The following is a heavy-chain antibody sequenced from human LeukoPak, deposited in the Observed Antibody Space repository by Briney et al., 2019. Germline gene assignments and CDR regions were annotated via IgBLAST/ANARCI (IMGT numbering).Heavy chain of an antibody. D-gene: IGHD6-13*01. J-gene: IGHJ4*02. V-gene: IGHV3-30*01. Sequence: PGRSLRLSWAASGFTFSSYAMRWVRQAPGKGLEWGGVISYDGSNKYYADSVKGRFTISRDNSKNTLYLQMNSLRAEDTAVYYCARGSIAAAGTEYYFDYWGQGTLVTVSS. CDR3: ARGSIAAAGTEYYFDY. CDR1: GFTFSSYA. CDR2: ISYDGSNK.